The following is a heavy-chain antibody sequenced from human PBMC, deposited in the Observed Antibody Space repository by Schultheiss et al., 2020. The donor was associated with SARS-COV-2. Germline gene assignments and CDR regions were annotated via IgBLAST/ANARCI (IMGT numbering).Heavy chain of an antibody. CDR2: INEDGSTT. CDR3: ARERGIVVVPAAHDAFDI. Sequence: GGSLRLSCSASGFTFSSYWMHWVRQAPGKGLVWVSRINEDGSTTNHADSVKGRFTISRDNAKNTLFLEMHSLSAEDTAVYYCARERGIVVVPAAHDAFDIWGQGTMVTVSS. D-gene: IGHD2-2*01. V-gene: IGHV3-74*01. J-gene: IGHJ3*02. CDR1: GFTFSSYW.